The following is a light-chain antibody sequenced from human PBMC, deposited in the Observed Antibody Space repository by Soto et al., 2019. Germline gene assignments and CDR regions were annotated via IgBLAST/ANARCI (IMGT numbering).Light chain of an antibody. V-gene: IGLV1-40*01. Sequence: QAVVTQPPSVSGAPGQRVTISCTGSSSNIGAGSDVHWYQQLPGRAPKLLIYANSNRPSGVPDRFSGSRSGTSASLAITGLQAEDEADYSCQSYDSSLSGFYVFGTGTKLTVL. CDR1: SSNIGAGSD. CDR2: ANS. J-gene: IGLJ1*01. CDR3: QSYDSSLSGFYV.